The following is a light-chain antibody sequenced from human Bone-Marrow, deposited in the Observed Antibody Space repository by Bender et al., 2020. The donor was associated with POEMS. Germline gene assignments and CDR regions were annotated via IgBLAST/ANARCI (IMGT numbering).Light chain of an antibody. J-gene: IGLJ3*02. CDR2: CNN. CDR3: SSWDDSLNGWV. CDR1: SSNFGNNA. V-gene: IGLV1-44*01. Sequence: QSVLTQPPSASGTPGQSVTISCSGTSSNFGNNAANWYQHVPGTVPKLLIYCNNQRPSGVPDRFSASTSGTSASLAISGLHSDDEADYYCSSWDDSLNGWVFGGGTKLTVL.